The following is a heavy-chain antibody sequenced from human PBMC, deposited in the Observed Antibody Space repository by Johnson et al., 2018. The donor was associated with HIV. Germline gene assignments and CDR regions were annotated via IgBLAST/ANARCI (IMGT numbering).Heavy chain of an antibody. CDR2: IYSGGRT. CDR1: GFTVSSNY. CDR3: ARAGFMGAFDI. V-gene: IGHV3-53*01. D-gene: IGHD3-16*01. J-gene: IGHJ3*02. Sequence: VQLVESGGGLIQPGGSLRLSCAASGFTVSSNYMSWVRQAPGTGLEWVSVIYSGGRTYYADSVKGRYTISRDNSKNTLWLQMNSLGAVDTAVYYCARAGFMGAFDIWGQGTMVTVSS.